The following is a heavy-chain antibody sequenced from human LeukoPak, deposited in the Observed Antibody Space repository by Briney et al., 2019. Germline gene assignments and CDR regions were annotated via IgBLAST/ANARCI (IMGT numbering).Heavy chain of an antibody. CDR3: TRDLMDYDVSTGLHHYYMDV. Sequence: PGGSLRLSCVASGFTFSSYWMHWVRQDPRKGLVWVSRINGDGRNINYADSVRGRFTNSGDNAKNTLYLQMNTLRVEDTAVYYCTRDLMDYDVSTGLHHYYMDVWGQGTTVTVSS. D-gene: IGHD3-9*01. CDR2: INGDGRNI. V-gene: IGHV3-74*01. CDR1: GFTFSSYW. J-gene: IGHJ6*02.